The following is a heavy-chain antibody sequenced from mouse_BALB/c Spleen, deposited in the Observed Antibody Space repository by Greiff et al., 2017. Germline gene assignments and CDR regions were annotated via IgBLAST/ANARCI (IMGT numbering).Heavy chain of an antibody. CDR1: GFSLTSYG. CDR3: ARVNYGSSWYFDY. V-gene: IGHV2-9*02. D-gene: IGHD1-1*01. J-gene: IGHJ2*01. CDR2: IWAGGST. Sequence: VMLVESGPGLVAPSQSLSITCTVSGFSLTSYGVHWVRQPPGKGLEWLGVIWAGGSTNYNSALMSRLSISKDNSKSQVFLKMNSLQTDDTAMYYCARVNYGSSWYFDYWGQGTTLTVSS.